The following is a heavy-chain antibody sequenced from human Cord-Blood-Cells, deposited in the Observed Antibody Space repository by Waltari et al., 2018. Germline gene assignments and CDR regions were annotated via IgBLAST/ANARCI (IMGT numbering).Heavy chain of an antibody. CDR3: ARDRVGADAFDI. CDR1: GFTFSRYW. J-gene: IGHJ3*02. V-gene: IGHV3-7*01. CDR2: IKQDGSEK. D-gene: IGHD1-26*01. Sequence: EVQLVESGGGLVQPGGSLRLSCAASGFTFSRYWMSWVRQAPGKGLEWVANIKQDGSEKYYVDSVKGRFTISRDNAKNSLYLQMNSLRAEDTAVYYCARDRVGADAFDIWGQGTMVTVSS.